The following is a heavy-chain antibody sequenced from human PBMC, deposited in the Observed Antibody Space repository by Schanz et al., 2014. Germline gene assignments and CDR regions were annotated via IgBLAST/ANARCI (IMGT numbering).Heavy chain of an antibody. CDR1: GFTFSSYA. Sequence: EVHLLESGGGLVPPGGSLRLSCAASGFTFSSYAMSWVRQAPGKGLEWVSAISGSGGSTYYADSVKGRFTISRDNSKNTLFLQMNSLRAEDTAVYYCVRVSFADPRLYRGMDRDIDYWGQGTLVTVSS. V-gene: IGHV3-23*01. CDR3: VRVSFADPRLYRGMDRDIDY. D-gene: IGHD5-18*01. CDR2: ISGSGGST. J-gene: IGHJ4*02.